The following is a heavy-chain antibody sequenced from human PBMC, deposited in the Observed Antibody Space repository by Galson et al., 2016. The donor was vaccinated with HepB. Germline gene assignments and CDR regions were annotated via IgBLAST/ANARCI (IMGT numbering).Heavy chain of an antibody. CDR2: IYYSGST. CDR3: AASRARYCSGGRCFMDV. D-gene: IGHD2-15*01. CDR1: GGSISSYY. J-gene: IGHJ6*02. Sequence: SETLSLTCTVSGGSISSYYWSWIRQPPGKGLEWIGYIYYSGSTNYNPSLKSRVTISVDTSKNQFSLKLRSVTAADTAAHYCAASRARYCSGGRCFMDVWGQGTTVTVSS. V-gene: IGHV4-59*01.